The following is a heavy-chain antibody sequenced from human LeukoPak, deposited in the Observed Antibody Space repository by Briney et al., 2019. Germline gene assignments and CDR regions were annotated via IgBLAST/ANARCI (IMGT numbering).Heavy chain of an antibody. D-gene: IGHD6-25*01. CDR2: IIPIFGTA. V-gene: IGHV1-69*13. CDR3: ARDPAADRAVQA. Sequence: ASVKVSCKASGGTFSSYAISWVRQAPGQGLEWMGGIIPIFGTANYAQKFQGRVTITADESTSTAYMELSSLRSEDTAVYYCARDPAADRAVQAWGQGTLVTVSS. J-gene: IGHJ5*02. CDR1: GGTFSSYA.